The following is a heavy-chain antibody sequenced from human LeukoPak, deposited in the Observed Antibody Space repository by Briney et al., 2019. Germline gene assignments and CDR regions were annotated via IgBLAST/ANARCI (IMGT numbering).Heavy chain of an antibody. Sequence: PGGSLRLSCAASGFTFNTYWMSWVRQAPGKGLEWVANIKQDGSDKYYVDSVKGRFTISRDNAKNSLYLQMHSLRAEDTAVYYCAGLRYTNGWPPDPWGQGTLVTVSS. D-gene: IGHD6-19*01. V-gene: IGHV3-7*01. CDR1: GFTFNTYW. CDR3: AGLRYTNGWPPDP. J-gene: IGHJ5*02. CDR2: IKQDGSDK.